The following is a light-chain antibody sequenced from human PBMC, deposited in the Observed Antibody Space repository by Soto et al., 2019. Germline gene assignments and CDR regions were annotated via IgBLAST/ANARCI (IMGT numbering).Light chain of an antibody. J-gene: IGKJ4*01. V-gene: IGKV1-27*01. CDR1: ESISNN. Sequence: DIQMTQSPSSLSASVGDRVTITCRASESISNNLNWYQHKPGKAPKVLIYAASSLQSGVPSRFSGSGSGTDFILTISSLQPEDVAAYYCQKYNSAPLTFGGGTKVEIK. CDR2: AAS. CDR3: QKYNSAPLT.